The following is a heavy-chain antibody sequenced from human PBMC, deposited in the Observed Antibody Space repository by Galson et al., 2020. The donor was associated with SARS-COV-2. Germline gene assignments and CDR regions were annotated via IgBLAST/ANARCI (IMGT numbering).Heavy chain of an antibody. CDR2: IWYDGSNK. Sequence: GGSLRLSCAASGFTFSSYGMHWVRQAPGKGLEWVAVIWYDGSNKYYADSVKGRFTISRDNSKNTLYLQMNSLRAEDTAVYYCARDWGTAVDPALDFDYWGQGTLVTVSS. J-gene: IGHJ4*02. V-gene: IGHV3-33*01. D-gene: IGHD3-16*01. CDR3: ARDWGTAVDPALDFDY. CDR1: GFTFSSYG.